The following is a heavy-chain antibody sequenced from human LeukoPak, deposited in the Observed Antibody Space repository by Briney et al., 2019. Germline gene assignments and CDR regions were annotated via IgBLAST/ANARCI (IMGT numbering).Heavy chain of an antibody. CDR1: GGTFSTYA. CDR3: ATLMPPSLARGVNPAAAFDI. CDR2: IIPIFGTA. Sequence: SVKVSCKASGGTFSTYAISWVRQVPGQGLEWMGGIIPIFGTANYAQKFQGRVTITADESTSTAYMEPSSLRSEDTAVYYCATLMPPSLARGVNPAAAFDIWGQGTTVTVSS. V-gene: IGHV1-69*13. J-gene: IGHJ3*02. D-gene: IGHD3-10*01.